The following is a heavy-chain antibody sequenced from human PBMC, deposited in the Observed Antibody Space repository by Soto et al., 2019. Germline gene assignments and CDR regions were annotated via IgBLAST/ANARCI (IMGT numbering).Heavy chain of an antibody. CDR3: AKEDDALTGYYNEYPDF. Sequence: PGGSLRLSCLASGFTFSSYAMSWVRQAPGRGLEWVSAISGSGDKTYYADSVKGRFTISRDAPRNTVYLHMDSLTAEDTAVYYCAKEDDALTGYYNEYPDFWGQGTLVTVSS. CDR2: ISGSGDKT. D-gene: IGHD3-9*01. V-gene: IGHV3-23*01. J-gene: IGHJ4*02. CDR1: GFTFSSYA.